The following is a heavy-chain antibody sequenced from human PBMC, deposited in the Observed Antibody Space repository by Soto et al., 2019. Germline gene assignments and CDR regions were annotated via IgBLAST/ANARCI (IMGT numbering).Heavy chain of an antibody. V-gene: IGHV3-11*01. CDR2: ITNSGGTI. Sequence: PGESLKISCAASGFTFSDYYMSWIRQAPGKGLEWVSYITNSGGTIYYADSVKGRFTISRDNAKTSLFLQMNSLRAEDTAVYYCARGNALFDHWGQGTLVTVSS. D-gene: IGHD2-2*01. J-gene: IGHJ4*02. CDR1: GFTFSDYY. CDR3: ARGNALFDH.